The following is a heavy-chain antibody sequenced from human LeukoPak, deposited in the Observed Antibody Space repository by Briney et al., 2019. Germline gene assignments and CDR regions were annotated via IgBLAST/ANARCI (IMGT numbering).Heavy chain of an antibody. D-gene: IGHD2-21*02. J-gene: IGHJ1*01. CDR3: TSWGDTTAEYFQR. CDR2: INPDGRDT. V-gene: IGHV3-7*01. CDR1: GFTFNRCW. Sequence: GGSLRLSCVVSGFTFNRCWMNWVRQAPGKGLEWVAHINPDGRDTYYVDSVKGRFTISRDNAQNSMYLQMNSLRVEDTAVYYCTSWGDTTAEYFQRWGQSTVVTVSS.